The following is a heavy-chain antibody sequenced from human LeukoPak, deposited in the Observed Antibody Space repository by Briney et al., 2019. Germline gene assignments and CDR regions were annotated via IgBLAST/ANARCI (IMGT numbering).Heavy chain of an antibody. V-gene: IGHV1-18*01. CDR3: ARDHSSSCQLFDS. D-gene: IGHD2-15*01. Sequence: GASVKVSCRTSGYTFTNYGISWVRQAPGQGLEWMGWRSAYNGDTNSAQKFQGRFTMTTDTSTSTAYMELRSLRSDDTAVYYCARDHSSSCQLFDSWGQGTLVTVSS. CDR2: RSAYNGDT. CDR1: GYTFTNYG. J-gene: IGHJ4*02.